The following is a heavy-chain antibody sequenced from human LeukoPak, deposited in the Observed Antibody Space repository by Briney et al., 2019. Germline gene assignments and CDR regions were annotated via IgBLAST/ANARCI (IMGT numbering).Heavy chain of an antibody. D-gene: IGHD6-13*01. V-gene: IGHV4-59*02. Sequence: SETLSLTCTVSGGSVTSYYWSWIRQPPGKGLEWIGNIHYSGSSGSTNYNPSLKSRVTTSVDTSTNQLSLRLSSVTAADTAVYYCARVSGLAAAGTCDYWGQGTLVTVSS. J-gene: IGHJ4*02. CDR3: ARVSGLAAAGTCDY. CDR2: IHYSGSSGST. CDR1: GGSVTSYY.